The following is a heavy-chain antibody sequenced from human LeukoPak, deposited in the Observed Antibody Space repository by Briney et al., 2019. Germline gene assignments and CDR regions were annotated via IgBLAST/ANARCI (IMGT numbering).Heavy chain of an antibody. V-gene: IGHV1-2*06. Sequence: ASVKVSCKASDYIFTNYYVHWVRHAPGEAVEWMGRINPNTGGANYAQKLQGRVTVTSDTSVNTSYMELNSLESDDTAVYYCAKGDSSGRRFFDYWGQGTVVTVSS. CDR3: AKGDSSGRRFFDY. J-gene: IGHJ4*02. CDR2: INPNTGGA. D-gene: IGHD6-19*01. CDR1: DYIFTNYY.